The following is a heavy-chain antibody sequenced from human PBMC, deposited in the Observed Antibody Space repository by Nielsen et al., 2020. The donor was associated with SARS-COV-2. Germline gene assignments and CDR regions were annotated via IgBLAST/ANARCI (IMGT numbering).Heavy chain of an antibody. V-gene: IGHV4-39*07. Sequence: WIRQPPGKGLEWIGNIKYSGSTYYNPSLQSRVTVSVDTSTDHFSLKMNSVTAADTGVYYWVRTRGGIQLWLADKNYFDDWGQGTLVTVSS. D-gene: IGHD5-18*01. CDR3: VRTRGGIQLWLADKNYFDD. CDR2: IKYSGST. J-gene: IGHJ4*02.